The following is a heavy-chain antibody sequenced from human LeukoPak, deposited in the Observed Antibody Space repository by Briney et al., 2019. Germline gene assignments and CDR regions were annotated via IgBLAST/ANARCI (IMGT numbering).Heavy chain of an antibody. CDR1: GGSISSGSYY. J-gene: IGHJ5*02. V-gene: IGHV4-61*02. D-gene: IGHD6-19*01. Sequence: PWETLSLTCTVSGGSISSGSYYWSWIRQPAGKGLEWIGRIYTSGSTNYNPSLKSRVTISIDTSRNQFSMNLNSVTAADTAVYYCAKGAGPPWFDPWGQGTLVTVSS. CDR3: AKGAGPPWFDP. CDR2: IYTSGST.